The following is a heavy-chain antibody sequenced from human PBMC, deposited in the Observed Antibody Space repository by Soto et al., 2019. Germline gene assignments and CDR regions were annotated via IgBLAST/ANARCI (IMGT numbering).Heavy chain of an antibody. CDR2: IYYSGST. J-gene: IGHJ6*02. CDR1: GGSISSGGYY. V-gene: IGHV4-31*03. CDR3: ARVGGGDPGGGYYYGMDV. Sequence: QVQLQESGPGLVKPSQTLSLTCTVSGGSISSGGYYWSWIRQHPGKGLEWIGYIYYSGSTYYNPSLKGRVTLTVDTAKNPFPLKLGFVTAGETAGYYWARVGGGDPGGGYYYGMDVWGQGTTVTVSS. D-gene: IGHD3-16*01.